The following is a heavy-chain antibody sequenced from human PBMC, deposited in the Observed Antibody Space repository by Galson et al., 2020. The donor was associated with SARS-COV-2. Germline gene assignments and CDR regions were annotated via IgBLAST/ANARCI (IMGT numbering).Heavy chain of an antibody. CDR1: GGTFSSYA. J-gene: IGHJ6*03. Sequence: VKVSCKASGGTFSSYAISWVRQAPGQGLEWMGGIIPIFGTANYAQKFQGRVTITADESTSTAYMELSSLRSEDTAVYYCARAPWGIAARRYYYMDVWGKGTTVTVSS. CDR3: ARAPWGIAARRYYYMDV. D-gene: IGHD6-6*01. V-gene: IGHV1-69*01. CDR2: IIPIFGTA.